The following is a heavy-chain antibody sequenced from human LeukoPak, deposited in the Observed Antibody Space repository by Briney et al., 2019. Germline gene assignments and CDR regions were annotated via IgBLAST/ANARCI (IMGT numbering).Heavy chain of an antibody. CDR1: GGTFSSYT. D-gene: IGHD2-2*01. CDR2: IIPIFGTV. CDR3: AKVYCGNTTCYDGGGWFDP. J-gene: IGHJ5*02. Sequence: SVKVSCKASGGTFSSYTISWVRQAPGQGLEWMGGIIPIFGTVNYAQKFQGRVTITADKYTSTAYMELSNLRSEDTAVYYCAKVYCGNTTCYDGGGWFDPWGQGTLVTVSS. V-gene: IGHV1-69*06.